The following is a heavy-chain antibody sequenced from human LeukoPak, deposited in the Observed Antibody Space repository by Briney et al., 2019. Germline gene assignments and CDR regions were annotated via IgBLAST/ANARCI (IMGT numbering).Heavy chain of an antibody. CDR3: ARLIGTSKVDY. Sequence: SETLSLTCTVSGGSISSSSYYWGWIRQPPGKGREWIGSIYYSGSPYYNPSLKSRVTISVDTSKNQFSLKLSSVTAADTAVYYCARLIGTSKVDYWGQGTLVTVSS. V-gene: IGHV4-39*01. D-gene: IGHD3-16*02. CDR1: GGSISSSSYY. J-gene: IGHJ4*02. CDR2: IYYSGSP.